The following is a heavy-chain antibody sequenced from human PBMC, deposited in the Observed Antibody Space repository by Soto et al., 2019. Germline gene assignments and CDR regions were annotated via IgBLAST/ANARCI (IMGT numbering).Heavy chain of an antibody. J-gene: IGHJ4*02. CDR3: ARSRYYDILTGYYTASWYYLDY. D-gene: IGHD3-9*01. CDR2: ISAYNGNT. Sequence: ASVKVSCKASGYTFTSYCISWVRQAPGQGLEWMGWISAYNGNTNYAQKLQGRVTMTTDTSTSTAYMELRSLRSDDTAVYYCARSRYYDILTGYYTASWYYLDYWGQGTLVTVSS. CDR1: GYTFTSYC. V-gene: IGHV1-18*01.